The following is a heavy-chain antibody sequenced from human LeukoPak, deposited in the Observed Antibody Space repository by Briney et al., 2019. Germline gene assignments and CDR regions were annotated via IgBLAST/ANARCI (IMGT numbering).Heavy chain of an antibody. D-gene: IGHD1-1*01. CDR2: IKEDGSAT. V-gene: IGHV3-7*04. CDR1: GFTFSTYW. J-gene: IGHJ4*02. CDR3: ARDSPGYLAYDS. Sequence: GGSLRLSRAASGFTFSTYWMTWVRQAPGKGPEWVANIKEDGSATYYVDSVKGRFTISRDNAKKSLYLQMNSLRAEDTAVYYCARDSPGYLAYDSWGRGTLVTVSS.